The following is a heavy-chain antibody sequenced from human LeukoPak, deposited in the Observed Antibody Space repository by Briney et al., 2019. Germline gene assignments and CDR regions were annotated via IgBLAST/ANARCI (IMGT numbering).Heavy chain of an antibody. D-gene: IGHD3-9*01. J-gene: IGHJ4*02. CDR3: ALGLVTDY. Sequence: GGSLRLSCAASGFTFSSYSMSWVRQAPGKGLEWVSVIYSGGSTYYADSVKGRFTISRDNSKNTLYLQMNSLRVEDTAVYYCALGLVTDYWGQGTLVTVSS. V-gene: IGHV3-66*01. CDR2: IYSGGST. CDR1: GFTFSSYS.